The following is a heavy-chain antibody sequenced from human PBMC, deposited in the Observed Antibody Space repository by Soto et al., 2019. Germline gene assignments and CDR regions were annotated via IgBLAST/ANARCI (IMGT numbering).Heavy chain of an antibody. CDR3: TRDTTGPDDH. D-gene: IGHD1-1*01. CDR2: INPDGSTT. Sequence: EVQLVESGGGLVQPGGSLRLSCAASGFTLSRYWVHWVRQVPGKGLVWVSRINPDGSTTNYADSVKGRCTVSRDNAKNTVYLHMNSLRAEDTAVYYCTRDTTGPDDHWGQGTLVTVSS. J-gene: IGHJ4*02. CDR1: GFTLSRYW. V-gene: IGHV3-74*01.